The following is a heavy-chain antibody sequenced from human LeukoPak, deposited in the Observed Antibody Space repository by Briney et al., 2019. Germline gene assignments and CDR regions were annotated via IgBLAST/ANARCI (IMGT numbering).Heavy chain of an antibody. CDR2: ISYDGSNK. J-gene: IGHJ4*02. Sequence: GGSLRLSCAASGFTFSSYAMHWVRQAPGKGLEWVAVISYDGSNKYYADSVKGRFTISRDNSKNTLYLQMNSLRAEDTAVYYCAKGSYRAFEFDYWGQGTLVTVSS. D-gene: IGHD3-16*02. V-gene: IGHV3-30-3*01. CDR3: AKGSYRAFEFDY. CDR1: GFTFSSYA.